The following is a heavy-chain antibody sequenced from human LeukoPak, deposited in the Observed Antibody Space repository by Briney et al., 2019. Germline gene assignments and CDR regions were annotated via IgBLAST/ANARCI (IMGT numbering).Heavy chain of an antibody. V-gene: IGHV3-7*01. CDR2: IKEDGSVK. CDR3: ARIGYSSSSFDY. D-gene: IGHD6-6*01. CDR1: GFTFRNYW. J-gene: IGHJ4*02. Sequence: GGSLRLSCAASGFTFRNYWMSWVRQAPGKGLEWVANIKEDGSVKYYVDSVKGRSTISRDSAKNSVYLQMNSLRAEDTAVYYCARIGYSSSSFDYWGQGILVIVSS.